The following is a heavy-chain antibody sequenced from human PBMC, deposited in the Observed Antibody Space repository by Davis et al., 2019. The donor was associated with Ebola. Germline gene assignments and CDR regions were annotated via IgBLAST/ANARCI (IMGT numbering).Heavy chain of an antibody. V-gene: IGHV4-61*05. CDR3: ARQEWLGLDY. J-gene: IGHJ4*02. Sequence: SETLSLTCTVSGASISDTDYFWAWIRQPPGKGLEWIGNVYYTGSTKYNPALKSRVTMSLDTSKNQFSLRLSSVTAADTAMYFCARQEWLGLDYWSQGTLVTVSS. CDR2: VYYTGST. D-gene: IGHD6-19*01. CDR1: GASISDTDYF.